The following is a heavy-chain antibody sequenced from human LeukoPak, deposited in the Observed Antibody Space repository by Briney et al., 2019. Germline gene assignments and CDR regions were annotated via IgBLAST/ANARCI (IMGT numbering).Heavy chain of an antibody. CDR1: GFTFSSYS. J-gene: IGHJ4*02. CDR2: ISSSSSYI. CDR3: ARGRSGWSPPIDY. V-gene: IGHV3-21*01. D-gene: IGHD6-19*01. Sequence: GGSLRLSCAASGFTFSSYSMNCVRQTPGKGLEWVSSISSSSSYIYYADSVKGRFTISRDNAKNSLYLQMNSLRAEDTAVYYCARGRSGWSPPIDYWGQGTLVTVSS.